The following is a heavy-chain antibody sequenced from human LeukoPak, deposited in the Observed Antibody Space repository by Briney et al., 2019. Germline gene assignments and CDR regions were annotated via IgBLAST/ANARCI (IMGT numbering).Heavy chain of an antibody. CDR1: GFTFTSTA. Sequence: SVTVSYKASGFTFTSTAVQWVRQARGRRLEWIGWILVGSGNTNYAQMFQERVTLTWDVSTSTAYMVLSSLRSEDTAIYYCASDPPYTSSSAWWGQGTLVTVSS. CDR3: ASDPPYTSSSAW. D-gene: IGHD2-2*01. CDR2: ILVGSGNT. V-gene: IGHV1-58*01. J-gene: IGHJ4*02.